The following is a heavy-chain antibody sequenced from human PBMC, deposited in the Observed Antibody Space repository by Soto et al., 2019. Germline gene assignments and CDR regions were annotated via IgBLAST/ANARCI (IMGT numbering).Heavy chain of an antibody. CDR3: ARGRAAAGTQNLYYYYGMDV. Sequence: SETLSLTCAVYGGSFSGYYWSWIRQPPGKGLEWIGEINHSGSTNCNPSLKSRVTISVDTSKNQFSLKLSSVTAADTAVYYCARGRAAAGTQNLYYYYGMDVWGQGTTVTVSS. J-gene: IGHJ6*02. CDR2: INHSGST. CDR1: GGSFSGYY. D-gene: IGHD6-13*01. V-gene: IGHV4-34*01.